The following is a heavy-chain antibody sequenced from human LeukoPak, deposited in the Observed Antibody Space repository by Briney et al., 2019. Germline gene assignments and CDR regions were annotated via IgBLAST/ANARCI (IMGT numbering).Heavy chain of an antibody. CDR1: GYTLTGYY. D-gene: IGHD5-12*01. CDR2: INPNSGGT. CDR3: ARVYSGYDPGGY. Sequence: ASVKVSCKASGYTLTGYYMHWVRQAPGQGLEWMGWINPNSGGTNYAQKFQGRVTMTRDTSISTAYMELSRLRSDDTAVYYCARVYSGYDPGGYWGQGTLVTVSS. V-gene: IGHV1-2*02. J-gene: IGHJ4*02.